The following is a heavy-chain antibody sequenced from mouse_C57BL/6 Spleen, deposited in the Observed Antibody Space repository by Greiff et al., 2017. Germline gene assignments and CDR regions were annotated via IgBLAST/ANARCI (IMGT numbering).Heavy chain of an antibody. V-gene: IGHV5-16*01. D-gene: IGHD4-1*01. J-gene: IGHJ2*01. CDR2: INYDGSST. CDR1: GFTFSDYY. CDR3: ARDGNWDEGYFDY. Sequence: EVNVVESEGGLVQPGSSMKLSCTASGFTFSDYYMAWVRQVPEKGLEWVANINYDGSSTYYLDSLKSRFIISRDNAKNILYLQMSSLKSEDTATYYCARDGNWDEGYFDYWGQGTTLTVSS.